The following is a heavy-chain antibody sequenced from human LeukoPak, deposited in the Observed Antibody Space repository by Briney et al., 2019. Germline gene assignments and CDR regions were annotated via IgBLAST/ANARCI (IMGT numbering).Heavy chain of an antibody. CDR1: GYTFTGYY. Sequence: ASVKVSCKASGYTFTGYYMHWVRQAPGQGLEWMGWISVYNGNTNYAQKVQGRVTMTTDTSTSTAYMELRSLRSDDTAVYYCAREYYDYVWGSYRPVWFDPWGQGTLVTVSS. V-gene: IGHV1-18*04. CDR3: AREYYDYVWGSYRPVWFDP. CDR2: ISVYNGNT. J-gene: IGHJ5*02. D-gene: IGHD3-16*02.